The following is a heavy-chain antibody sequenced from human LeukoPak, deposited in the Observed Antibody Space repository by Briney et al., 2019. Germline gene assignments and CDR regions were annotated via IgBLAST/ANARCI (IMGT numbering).Heavy chain of an antibody. D-gene: IGHD3-3*01. V-gene: IGHV1-18*01. CDR3: ARENRDFWSGYYYYYYMDV. CDR2: ISAYNGNT. Sequence: ASVKVSCKASGYNFTSYGISWVRQAPGQGLEWMGWISAYNGNTNYAQKLQGRVTMTTDTSTSTAYMELRSLRSEDTAVYYCARENRDFWSGYYYYYYMDVWGKGTTVTVSS. CDR1: GYNFTSYG. J-gene: IGHJ6*03.